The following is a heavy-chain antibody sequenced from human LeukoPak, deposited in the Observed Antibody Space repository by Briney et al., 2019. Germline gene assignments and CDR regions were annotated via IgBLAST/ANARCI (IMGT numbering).Heavy chain of an antibody. D-gene: IGHD3-3*01. Sequence: SETLSLTCAVYGGSFSGYYWSWIRQPPGKGLEWLGEINHSGSTNYNPSLKSRVTISVDTSKNQFSLKLSSVTAADTAVYYCARMPNYDFWSGHWNYFDYWGQGTLVTVSS. CDR2: INHSGST. J-gene: IGHJ4*02. CDR1: GGSFSGYY. V-gene: IGHV4-34*01. CDR3: ARMPNYDFWSGHWNYFDY.